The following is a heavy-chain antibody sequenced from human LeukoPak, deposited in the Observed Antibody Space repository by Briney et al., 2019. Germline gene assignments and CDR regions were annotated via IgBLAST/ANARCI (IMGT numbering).Heavy chain of an antibody. CDR1: GFTFDDYA. D-gene: IGHD6-19*01. CDR3: AKGRGAVAGKGDFDY. Sequence: PGRSLRLSCAASGFTFDDYAMHWARHAPGKGLEWVSGISWNSGSIGYADSVKGRFTISRDNAKNSLYLQMNSLRAEDMALYYCAKGRGAVAGKGDFDYWGQGTLVTVSS. CDR2: ISWNSGSI. V-gene: IGHV3-9*03. J-gene: IGHJ4*02.